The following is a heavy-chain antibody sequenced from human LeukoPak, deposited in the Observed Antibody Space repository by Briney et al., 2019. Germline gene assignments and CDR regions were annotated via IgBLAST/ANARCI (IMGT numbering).Heavy chain of an antibody. CDR3: AKEGDYYGSGSYRDGFDI. D-gene: IGHD3-10*01. J-gene: IGHJ3*02. CDR1: GFTVSSNY. CDR2: IYSGGST. Sequence: GGSLRLSCAASGFTVSSNYMSWVRQAPGKGLEWVSVIYSGGSTYYADSVKGRFTISRDNSKNTLYLQMNSLRPEDTAVYYCAKEGDYYGSGSYRDGFDIWGQGTRATVSS. V-gene: IGHV3-66*01.